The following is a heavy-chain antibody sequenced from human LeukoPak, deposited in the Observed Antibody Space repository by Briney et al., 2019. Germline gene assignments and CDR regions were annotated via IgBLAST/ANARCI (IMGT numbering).Heavy chain of an antibody. CDR1: GFAFSSYA. J-gene: IGHJ4*02. V-gene: IGHV3-30-3*01. CDR2: ISYDGSNN. D-gene: IGHD3-10*01. CDR3: ARGGGFYGSGSYSDY. Sequence: TGGSLRLSCAASGFAFSSYAMHWVRQAPGKGLEWVAVISYDGSNNYYADSVRGRFTTSRDNSKNMLHLQFNSLRAEDTAVYYCARGGGFYGSGSYSDYWGQGTLVTVSS.